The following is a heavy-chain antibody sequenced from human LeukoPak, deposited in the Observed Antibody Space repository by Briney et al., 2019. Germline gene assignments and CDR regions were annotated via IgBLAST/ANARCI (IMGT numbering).Heavy chain of an antibody. J-gene: IGHJ6*03. CDR1: GYTFTGYY. CDR2: INPNSGGT. V-gene: IGHV1-2*02. D-gene: IGHD4-23*01. Sequence: ASVKVSCKASGYTFTGYYMHWVRQAPGQGLEWMGWINPNSGGTNYAQKFQGRVTMTRDTSISTAYMELSRLRSDDTAVCYCARETGGNSDYYYYYMDVWGKGTTVTVSS. CDR3: ARETGGNSDYYYYYMDV.